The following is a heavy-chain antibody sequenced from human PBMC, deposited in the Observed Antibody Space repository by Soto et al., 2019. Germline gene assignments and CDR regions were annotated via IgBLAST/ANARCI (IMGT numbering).Heavy chain of an antibody. V-gene: IGHV3-7*01. J-gene: IGHJ6*02. CDR3: ARDYYYGMDV. Sequence: PGGSLRLSCAASGFTFSSYWMSWVRQAPGKGLEWVANIKQDGSEKYYADSVKGRFTISRDNSKNTLYLQMNSLRAEDTAVYYCARDYYYGMDVWGQGTTVTVSS. CDR1: GFTFSSYW. CDR2: IKQDGSEK.